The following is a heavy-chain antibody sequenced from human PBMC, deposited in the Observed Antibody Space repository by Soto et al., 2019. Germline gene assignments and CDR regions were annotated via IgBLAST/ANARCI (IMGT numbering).Heavy chain of an antibody. D-gene: IGHD3-22*01. V-gene: IGHV4-31*03. CDR3: AREMYDSSGYFAPSPS. CDR2: IYYSGST. J-gene: IGHJ5*02. Sequence: PSETLPLTCTVSGGSISSGGYYWSWIRQHPGKGLEWIGYIYYSGSTYYNPSLKSRVTISVDTSKNQFSLKLSSVTAADTAVYYCAREMYDSSGYFAPSPSWGQGTLVNV. CDR1: GGSISSGGYY.